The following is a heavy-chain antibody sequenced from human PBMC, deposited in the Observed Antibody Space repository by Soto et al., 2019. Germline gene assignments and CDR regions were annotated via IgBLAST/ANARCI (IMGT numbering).Heavy chain of an antibody. D-gene: IGHD4-17*01. J-gene: IGHJ2*01. Sequence: QVQLQESGPGLVKPSQTLSLTCTVSGGSIRSGDCYWSWIRQSPGKWLEWIGYIYYIGFTYYNPSLKNRSSISIDTAANQFSLVLTSLTDADTALYFCARTTGDRYFDVWGRGTLVTVSA. CDR2: IYYIGFT. CDR1: GGSIRSGDCY. CDR3: ARTTGDRYFDV. V-gene: IGHV4-30-4*01.